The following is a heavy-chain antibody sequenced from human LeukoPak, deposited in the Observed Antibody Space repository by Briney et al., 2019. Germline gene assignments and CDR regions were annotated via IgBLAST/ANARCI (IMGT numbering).Heavy chain of an antibody. J-gene: IGHJ4*02. D-gene: IGHD3-22*01. CDR1: GFTFSSYS. V-gene: IGHV3-21*01. CDR3: ASKRGYYDSSGYYYD. Sequence: PGGSLRLSCAASGFTFSSYSMSWVRQAPGKGLEWVSSISSSSSYIYYADSVKGRFTISRDNAKNSLYLQMNSLRAEDTAVYYCASKRGYYDSSGYYYDWGQGTLVTVSS. CDR2: ISSSSSYI.